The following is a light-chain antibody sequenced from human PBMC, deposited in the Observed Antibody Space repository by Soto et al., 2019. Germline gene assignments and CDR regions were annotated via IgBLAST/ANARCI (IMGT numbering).Light chain of an antibody. CDR1: QXLVHSDGNTY. V-gene: IGKV2-30*02. CDR3: YQYGSTPPT. Sequence: VLTQAPLSLPVTLVQPASISCXSSQXLVHSDGNTYLNWFQQRPGQSPRRLIYKVSNRDSGVPDRFSGSGSGTDFTLTISRLDPEDFVVFYCYQYGSTPPTFGQGTKVDI. CDR2: KVS. J-gene: IGKJ1*01.